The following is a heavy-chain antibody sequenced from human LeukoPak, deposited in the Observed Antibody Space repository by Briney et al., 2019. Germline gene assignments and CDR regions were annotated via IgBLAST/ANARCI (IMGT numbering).Heavy chain of an antibody. J-gene: IGHJ6*02. V-gene: IGHV4-4*07. CDR1: GGSISSYY. Sequence: SETLSLTCTVSGGSISSYYWSWIRQPAGKGLEWSGRIYTSGSTNYNPSLKSRVTMSVDPYKNQFSLKLSSVTAADTAVYYCARDTGYSSSCYWSNYYYYGMDVWGQGTTVTVSS. CDR3: ARDTGYSSSCYWSNYYYYGMDV. CDR2: IYTSGST. D-gene: IGHD6-13*01.